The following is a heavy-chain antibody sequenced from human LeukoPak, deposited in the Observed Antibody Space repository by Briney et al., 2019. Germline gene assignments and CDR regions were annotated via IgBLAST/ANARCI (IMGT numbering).Heavy chain of an antibody. Sequence: SETLSLTCTVSGGSISSYYWSWIRQPPGKGLEWIGYIYSSGSTNYNPSLKSRVNISVDTSKNQFSLKLSSVTAADTAVYYCARGEYSSSWGDYYYGMDVWGQGTTVTVSS. V-gene: IGHV4-59*01. CDR2: IYSSGST. D-gene: IGHD6-6*01. CDR3: ARGEYSSSWGDYYYGMDV. CDR1: GGSISSYY. J-gene: IGHJ6*02.